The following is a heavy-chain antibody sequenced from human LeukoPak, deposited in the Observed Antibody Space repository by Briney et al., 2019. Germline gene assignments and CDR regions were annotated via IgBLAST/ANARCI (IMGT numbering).Heavy chain of an antibody. CDR2: ISSSGSTI. Sequence: PGGSLRLSCAASGFTFSDYYMSWIRQAPGKGLEWVSYISSSGSTIYYADSVKGRFTISRDNSKNTLHLQMNSLRAEDTAVYYCAKVGYCSSTSCPSLGYYYYMDVWGKGTTVTVSS. V-gene: IGHV3-11*01. J-gene: IGHJ6*03. CDR3: AKVGYCSSTSCPSLGYYYYMDV. CDR1: GFTFSDYY. D-gene: IGHD2-2*01.